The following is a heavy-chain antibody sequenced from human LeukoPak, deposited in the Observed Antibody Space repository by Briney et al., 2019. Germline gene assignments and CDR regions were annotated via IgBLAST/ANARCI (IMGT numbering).Heavy chain of an antibody. CDR3: ARDPGSPRGYFDL. CDR2: IYHSGST. J-gene: IGHJ2*01. V-gene: IGHV4-30-2*01. CDR1: GGSMSSGSYS. Sequence: SETLSLTCTVSGGSMSSGSYSWSWIRQPPGKGLEWLGYIYHSGSTYYNPSLKSRVTISVDRSKKQFSLKLSSVTAADTAVYYCARDPGSPRGYFDLWGRGTLVTVSS. D-gene: IGHD2-15*01.